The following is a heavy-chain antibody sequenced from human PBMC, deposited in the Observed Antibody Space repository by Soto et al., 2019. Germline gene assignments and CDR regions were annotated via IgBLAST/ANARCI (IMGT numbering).Heavy chain of an antibody. CDR2: INPSGGNT. V-gene: IGHV1-46*01. CDR3: AIGSSGWYFDY. Sequence: ASVKVSCKASGYTFTSYYMHWVRQSPGQGLEWMGIINPSGGNTSYAQKFQGRVTMTRDTSTSTVYMELSSLRSEDTAVYYCAIGSSGWYFDYWGQVTLVTVSS. J-gene: IGHJ4*02. D-gene: IGHD6-19*01. CDR1: GYTFTSYY.